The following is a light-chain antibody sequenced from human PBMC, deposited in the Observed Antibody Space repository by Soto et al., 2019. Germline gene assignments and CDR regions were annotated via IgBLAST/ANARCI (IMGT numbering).Light chain of an antibody. J-gene: IGKJ4*02. CDR1: QSLSKS. CDR3: QQRSSWPLT. CDR2: GAS. Sequence: EIVLTQSPSAVSLSPLERSTLSCRASQSLSKSLVWYQQKPGQAPRLLIDGASNRATGIPARFSGSGSGTDFTLTISSLEPEDFAVYFCQQRSSWPLTFGGGTKVDIK. V-gene: IGKV3-11*01.